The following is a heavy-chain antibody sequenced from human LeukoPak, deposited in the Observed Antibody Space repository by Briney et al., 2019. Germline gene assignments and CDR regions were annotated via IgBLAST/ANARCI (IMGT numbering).Heavy chain of an antibody. CDR3: ARPAYCGGDCYFDY. V-gene: IGHV4-39*01. CDR2: IYYSGST. D-gene: IGHD2-21*02. J-gene: IGHJ4*02. CDR1: GGSISSSSCY. Sequence: SETLSLTCTVSGGSISSSSCYWGWIRQPPGKGLEWIGSIYYSGSTYYNPSLKSRVTISVDTSKNQFSLKLSSVTAADTAVYYCARPAYCGGDCYFDYWGQGTLVTVSS.